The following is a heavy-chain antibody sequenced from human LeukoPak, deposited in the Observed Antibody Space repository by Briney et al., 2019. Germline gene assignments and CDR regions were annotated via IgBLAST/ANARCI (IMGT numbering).Heavy chain of an antibody. D-gene: IGHD6-19*01. V-gene: IGHV1-46*01. Sequence: ASVKVSCKASGYTFTGYYMHWVRQAPGQGLEWMGIINPSGGSTSYAQKFQGRVTMARDMSTSTVNMELSSLRSEDTAVYYCARGPGGWYDYYYYYMDVWGKGTTVTVSS. CDR1: GYTFTGYY. CDR2: INPSGGST. J-gene: IGHJ6*03. CDR3: ARGPGGWYDYYYYYMDV.